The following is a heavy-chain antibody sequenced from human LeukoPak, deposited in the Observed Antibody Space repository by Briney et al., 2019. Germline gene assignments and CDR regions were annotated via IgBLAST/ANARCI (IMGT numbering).Heavy chain of an antibody. CDR2: IYYSGST. CDR1: GGSISSSSYY. D-gene: IGHD4-17*01. CDR3: ARPGYGDYNWYFDL. V-gene: IGHV4-39*01. Sequence: PSETLSLTCTVSGGSISSSSYYWGWIRQPPGKGLEWIGSIYYSGSTYYNPSLKSRVTISVDTSKNQFSLKLSSVTAADTAVYYCARPGYGDYNWYFDLWGRGTLVTVSS. J-gene: IGHJ2*01.